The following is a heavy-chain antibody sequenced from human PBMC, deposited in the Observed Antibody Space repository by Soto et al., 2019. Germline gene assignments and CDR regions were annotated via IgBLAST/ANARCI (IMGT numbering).Heavy chain of an antibody. D-gene: IGHD2-2*01. J-gene: IGHJ4*02. CDR3: AREVYQLLSYFDY. CDR1: GFTFSSYS. V-gene: IGHV3-21*01. CDR2: ISSSSSYI. Sequence: PGGSLRLSCAASGFTFSSYSMNWVRQAPGKGLEWVSSISSSSSYIYYADSVKGRFTTSRDNAKNSLYLQMDSLRAEDTAVYYCAREVYQLLSYFDYWGQGTLVTVSS.